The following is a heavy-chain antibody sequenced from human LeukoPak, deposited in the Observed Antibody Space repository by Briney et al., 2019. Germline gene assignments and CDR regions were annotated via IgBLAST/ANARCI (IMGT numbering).Heavy chain of an antibody. J-gene: IGHJ4*02. V-gene: IGHV4-59*01. CDR3: ARSKDILTGYCFDY. Sequence: SETLSLTCAVSGGSISSYYWSWIRQPPGKGLEWIGYIYYSGSTNYNPSLKSRVTISVDTSKNQFSLKLSSVTAADTAVYYCARSKDILTGYCFDYWGQGTLVTVSS. CDR2: IYYSGST. D-gene: IGHD3-9*01. CDR1: GGSISSYY.